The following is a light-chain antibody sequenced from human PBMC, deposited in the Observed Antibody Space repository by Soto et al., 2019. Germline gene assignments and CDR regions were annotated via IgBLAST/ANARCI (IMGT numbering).Light chain of an antibody. CDR3: QPLGT. Sequence: DIQMTQSPSTLSASVGDRVTITCRASQSISSWLAWYQQKPGKAPKLLIYDASSLESGVPSRFSGSGSGTEFTLTISSLQPDDFATYYCQPLGTFGQGTKVEIK. CDR1: QSISSW. V-gene: IGKV1-5*01. CDR2: DAS. J-gene: IGKJ1*01.